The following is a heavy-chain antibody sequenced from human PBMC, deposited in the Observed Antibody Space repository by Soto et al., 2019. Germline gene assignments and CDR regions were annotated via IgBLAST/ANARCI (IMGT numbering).Heavy chain of an antibody. J-gene: IGHJ5*01. CDR3: ATVLHTYGTNWVDS. CDR1: GYSIISGYY. Sequence: PWETLSLTCAVSGYSIISGYYWGWIRQPPGKGLEWLGSIFHSGTTYDNPSVKSRVTIFLDNSNDQFSLNLTSVTAADTAIYYCATVLHTYGTNWVDSWGQGTLVTVSS. D-gene: IGHD4-17*01. V-gene: IGHV4-38-2*01. CDR2: IFHSGTT.